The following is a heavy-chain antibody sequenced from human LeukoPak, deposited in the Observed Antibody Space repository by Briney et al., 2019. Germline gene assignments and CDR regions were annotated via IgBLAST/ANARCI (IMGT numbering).Heavy chain of an antibody. J-gene: IGHJ6*02. D-gene: IGHD5-18*01. V-gene: IGHV4-34*01. CDR2: INHSGST. CDR3: ARRHTAMVFYYYYYGMVV. CDR1: GGSFSGYY. Sequence: PSETLSLTCAVYGGSFSGYYWSWIRQPPGKGLEWIGEINHSGSTNYNPSLKSRVTISVDTSKNQFSLKLSSVTAADTAVYYCARRHTAMVFYYYYYGMVVWGQGTTVTVSS.